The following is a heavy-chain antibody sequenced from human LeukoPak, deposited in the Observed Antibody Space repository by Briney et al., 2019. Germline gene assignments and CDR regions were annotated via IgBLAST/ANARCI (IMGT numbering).Heavy chain of an antibody. CDR1: GFTFSSYG. CDR3: AKDDAWLRFGE. D-gene: IGHD3-10*01. Sequence: GGTLRLSCAASGFTFSSYGMSWVRQAPGKGLEWVSGISPSGDITYYADSVKGRFTISRDKSKNTLYLEVISLTAEDTAVYYCAKDDAWLRFGEWSQGTLVTVSS. J-gene: IGHJ4*02. V-gene: IGHV3-23*01. CDR2: ISPSGDIT.